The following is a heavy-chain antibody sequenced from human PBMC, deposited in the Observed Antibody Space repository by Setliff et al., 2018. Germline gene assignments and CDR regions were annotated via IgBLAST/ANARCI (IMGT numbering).Heavy chain of an antibody. Sequence: GASVKVSCKASGGTFSSYDISGVRQAPGQGREWMGRIIPILGTANYAQKFQGRVTITADKSTSTGYMELSSLRSEDTAVYYCAISTIFGVVSPTPDALEIWGKGTMVTVSS. CDR2: IIPILGTA. CDR3: AISTIFGVVSPTPDALEI. D-gene: IGHD3-3*01. V-gene: IGHV1-69*06. J-gene: IGHJ3*02. CDR1: GGTFSSYD.